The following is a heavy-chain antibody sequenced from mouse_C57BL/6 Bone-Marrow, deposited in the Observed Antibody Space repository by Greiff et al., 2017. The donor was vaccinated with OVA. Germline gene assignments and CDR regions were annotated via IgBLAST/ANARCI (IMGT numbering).Heavy chain of an antibody. D-gene: IGHD3-3*01. Sequence: QVQLKESGPELVKPGASVKISCKASGYAFSSSWMNWVKQRPGKGLEWIGRIYPGDGDTNYNGKFKGKATLTADKSSSTAYMQLSSLTSEDSAVYFCARGGGLDHWGQGTLVTVSA. CDR3: ARGGGLDH. J-gene: IGHJ3*01. V-gene: IGHV1-82*01. CDR1: GYAFSSSW. CDR2: IYPGDGDT.